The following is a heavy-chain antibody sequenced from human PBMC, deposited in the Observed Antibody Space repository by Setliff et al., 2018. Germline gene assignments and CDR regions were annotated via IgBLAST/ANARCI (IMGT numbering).Heavy chain of an antibody. V-gene: IGHV4-61*09. J-gene: IGHJ4*02. D-gene: IGHD1-7*01. CDR1: GDSLSSGPYY. CDR2: IYTSGTT. Sequence: SETLSLTCTVSGDSLSSGPYYWTWVRQPAGKGLEWIGHIYTSGTTNYSPSLKTRVTISTDTSKNQFSLKLTSVTAADTAVYYCARTGTYRYFDSWGQGTRVTVSS. CDR3: ARTGTYRYFDS.